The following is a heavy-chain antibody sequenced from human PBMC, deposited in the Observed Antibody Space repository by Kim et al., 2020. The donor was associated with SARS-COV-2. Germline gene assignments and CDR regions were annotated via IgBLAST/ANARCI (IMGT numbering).Heavy chain of an antibody. D-gene: IGHD2-8*02. Sequence: SETLSLTCAVSGWSFSDYYWTLVRQSPGRGLEWVGEINQNEDTNYNPSLRSRVTLTVDTSKKQFSLHLNYLTAADTAVDYCARRMSYSRKYWWFDPWGQG. CDR3: ARRMSYSRKYWWFDP. V-gene: IGHV4-34*01. CDR2: INQNEDT. J-gene: IGHJ5*02. CDR1: GWSFSDYY.